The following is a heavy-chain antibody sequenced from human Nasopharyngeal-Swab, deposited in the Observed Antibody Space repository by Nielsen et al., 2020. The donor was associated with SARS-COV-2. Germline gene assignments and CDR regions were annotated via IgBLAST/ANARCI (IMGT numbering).Heavy chain of an antibody. V-gene: IGHV3-33*01. Sequence: GESLKISCAASGFTFNNYGMHLVRQAPGKGLEWVAVIWYGGSEKHYADSVRGRFTISRDNPKNTLYLQMNSLRAEDTAIYYCGRDRYYDSSGFDYWGQGTLVSVSS. CDR1: GFTFNNYG. CDR3: GRDRYYDSSGFDY. J-gene: IGHJ4*02. CDR2: IWYGGSEK. D-gene: IGHD3-22*01.